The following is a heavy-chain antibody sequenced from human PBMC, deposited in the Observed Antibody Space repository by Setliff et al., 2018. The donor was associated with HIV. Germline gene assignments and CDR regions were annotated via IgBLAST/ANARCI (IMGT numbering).Heavy chain of an antibody. J-gene: IGHJ6*02. CDR2: ISTYSDET. CDR3: ARDVEHMMDV. V-gene: IGHV1-18*01. CDR1: GDTFNNCA. Sequence: ASVKVSCKASGDTFNNCAVTWVRQAPGQGLEWMGWISTYSDETSYAQKLQGRVTMTTDTSTSTAYMELRRLTFDDTAVYYCARDVEHMMDVWGQGTTVTVSS.